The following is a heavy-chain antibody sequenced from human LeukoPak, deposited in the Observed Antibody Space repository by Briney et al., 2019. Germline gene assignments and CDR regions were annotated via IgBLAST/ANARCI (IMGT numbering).Heavy chain of an antibody. CDR1: GFTFSGAW. V-gene: IGHV3-74*01. CDR2: INNDGSYT. Sequence: PGGSLRLSCVASGFTFSGAWMHWVRQAPGKGRVWVSRINNDGSYTKYADSVKGRLTISRDNAKNTLYLQMNNLRVEDTAVYYCARVSGPGMNEYFHLWGQGTLVTVSS. CDR3: ARVSGPGMNEYFHL. D-gene: IGHD3-10*01. J-gene: IGHJ1*01.